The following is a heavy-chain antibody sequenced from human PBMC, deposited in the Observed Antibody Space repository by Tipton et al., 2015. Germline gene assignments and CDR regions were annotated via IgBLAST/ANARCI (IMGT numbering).Heavy chain of an antibody. D-gene: IGHD3-22*01. CDR1: GFSVRSND. CDR2: ISTEGTT. CDR3: ARDLLYSSSFGTYYYYFGMDV. J-gene: IGHJ6*01. V-gene: IGHV3-53*01. Sequence: SLRLSCAASGFSVRSNDMNWVRQAPGQGLEWVSFISTEGTTIYADSVKGRFTISRDTSKNTLYLQMHNLGVEDTAVYYCARDLLYSSSFGTYYYYFGMDVWGQGTTVTVSS.